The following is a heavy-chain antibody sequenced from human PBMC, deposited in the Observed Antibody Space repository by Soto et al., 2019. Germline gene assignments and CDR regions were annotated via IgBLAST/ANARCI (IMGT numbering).Heavy chain of an antibody. Sequence: EVQLLESGGGLVQPGWSLRLSCAASGFTFRGNAMSWVRQAPGKGLEWVSAISAIGADTYYADSVKGRFTISRDSSKTTLYLKMNSLGAEDTARYYRATPPAGFYWYYGIDVRGQGTKVTVSS. CDR3: ATPPAGFYWYYGIDV. J-gene: IGHJ6*02. D-gene: IGHD6-25*01. V-gene: IGHV3-23*01. CDR1: GFTFRGNA. CDR2: ISAIGADT.